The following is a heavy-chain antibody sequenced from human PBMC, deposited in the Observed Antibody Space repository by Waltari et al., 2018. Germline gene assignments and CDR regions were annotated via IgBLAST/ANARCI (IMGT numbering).Heavy chain of an antibody. D-gene: IGHD2-21*01. CDR2: ISYDGSNK. V-gene: IGHV3-30-3*01. CDR1: GFPFSSYA. CDR3: ARWVLVLGGLDY. Sequence: QVQLVESGGGVVQPGRSLRLSCAASGFPFSSYAMTWVRPAPGKGLEWVAVISYDGSNKYYADSVKGRFTISRDNSKNTLYLQMNSLRAEDTAVYYCARWVLVLGGLDYWGQGTLVTVSS. J-gene: IGHJ4*02.